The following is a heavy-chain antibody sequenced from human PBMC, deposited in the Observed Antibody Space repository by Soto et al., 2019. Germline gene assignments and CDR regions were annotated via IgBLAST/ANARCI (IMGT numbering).Heavy chain of an antibody. Sequence: QVQLVQSGAEVKKPGASVKVSCKASGYTFTSYAMHWVCQAPGQRLEWMGWINAGNGNTKYSQKFQGRVTITRDTSASTAYMELSSLRSEGTAVYYCARDRGLRYFDWLSHYNWFDPWGQGTLVTVSS. D-gene: IGHD3-9*01. CDR2: INAGNGNT. J-gene: IGHJ5*02. CDR3: ARDRGLRYFDWLSHYNWFDP. CDR1: GYTFTSYA. V-gene: IGHV1-3*01.